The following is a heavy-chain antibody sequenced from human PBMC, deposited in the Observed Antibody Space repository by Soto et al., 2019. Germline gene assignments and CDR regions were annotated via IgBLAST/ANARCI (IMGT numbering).Heavy chain of an antibody. D-gene: IGHD3-22*01. Sequence: SETLSLTCTVSGGSVSSGSYYWSWIRQPPGKGLEWIGYIYYSGSTNYNPSLKSRVTISVDTSKNQFSLKLSSVTAADTAVYYCARSRHDSSGYYPENWFDPWGQGTLVTVSS. CDR3: ARSRHDSSGYYPENWFDP. CDR2: IYYSGST. J-gene: IGHJ5*02. V-gene: IGHV4-61*01. CDR1: GGSVSSGSYY.